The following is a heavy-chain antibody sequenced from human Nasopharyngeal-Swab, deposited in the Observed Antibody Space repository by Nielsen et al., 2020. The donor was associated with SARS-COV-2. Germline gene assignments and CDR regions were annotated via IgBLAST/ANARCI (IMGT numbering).Heavy chain of an antibody. J-gene: IGHJ4*02. D-gene: IGHD6-19*01. CDR2: ISGSGGST. Sequence: GESLKISCAASGFNFSSYAMSWVRQAPGKGLGWVSAISGSGGSTYYADSVKGRFTISRDNSKNTLYLQMNSLRAEETAVYYCARSAAFERRSSGWYYFDYWGQGTLVTVSS. CDR1: GFNFSSYA. V-gene: IGHV3-23*01. CDR3: ARSAAFERRSSGWYYFDY.